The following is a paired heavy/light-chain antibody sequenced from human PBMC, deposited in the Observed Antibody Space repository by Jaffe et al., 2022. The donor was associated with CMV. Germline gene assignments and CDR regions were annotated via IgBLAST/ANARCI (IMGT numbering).Light chain of an antibody. CDR3: QQHYSTPYT. V-gene: IGKV4-1*01. Sequence: DIVMTQSPDSLAVSLGERATINCKSNQSVLYSSNNKNYLAWYQQKPGQPPKLLIYWASTRESGVPDRFSGSGSGTDFTLTISSLQAEDVAVYCCQQHYSTPYTFGQGTRLEIK. CDR2: WAS. J-gene: IGKJ2*01. CDR1: QSVLYSSNNKNY.
Heavy chain of an antibody. J-gene: IGHJ4*02. D-gene: IGHD3-22*01. CDR1: GYTFTGYN. CDR3: ARAGAYPDGSGPFLDY. V-gene: IGHV1-2*02. Sequence: QVQLVQSGAEVKKPGASVKVSCKASGYTFTGYNMHWVRQAPGQGLEWMGWINPKSGVTNYAQKFQGRVTMTRDTSISTAYMDLRRLRSDDTAVYYCARAGAYPDGSGPFLDYWGQGTLVTVSS. CDR2: INPKSGVT.